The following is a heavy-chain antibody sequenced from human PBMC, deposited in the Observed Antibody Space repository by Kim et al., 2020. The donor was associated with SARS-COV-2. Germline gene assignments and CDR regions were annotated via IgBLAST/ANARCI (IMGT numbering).Heavy chain of an antibody. CDR3: ARDHIWGPGTWWFDP. CDR2: IYTSGST. D-gene: IGHD3-16*01. V-gene: IGHV4-4*07. Sequence: SETLSLTCTVSGGSISSYYWSWIRQPAGKGLEWIGRIYTSGSTNYNPSLKSRVTMSVDTSKNQFSLKLSSVTAADTAVYYCARDHIWGPGTWWFDPWGQGTLVTVSS. J-gene: IGHJ5*02. CDR1: GGSISSYY.